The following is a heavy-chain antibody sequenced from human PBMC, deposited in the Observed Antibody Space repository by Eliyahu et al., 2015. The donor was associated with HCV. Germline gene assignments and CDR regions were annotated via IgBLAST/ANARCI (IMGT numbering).Heavy chain of an antibody. J-gene: IGHJ2*01. D-gene: IGHD2-8*01. CDR3: ARASEGVVLMPPGNWYFDL. Sequence: QVQLVQSGAEVKKPGSSVKVSCKASGXXFSXYAXRWVRQAPGQGLEWMGGIIPIFGTANYAQKFQGRVTITADESTSTAYMELSSLRSEDTAVYYCARASEGVVLMPPGNWYFDLWGRGTLVTVSS. CDR1: GXXFSXYA. V-gene: IGHV1-69*01. CDR2: IIPIFGTA.